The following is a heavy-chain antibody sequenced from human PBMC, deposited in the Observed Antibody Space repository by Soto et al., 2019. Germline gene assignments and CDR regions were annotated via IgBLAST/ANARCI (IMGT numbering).Heavy chain of an antibody. CDR1: GFTFSIYA. J-gene: IGHJ4*02. Sequence: LRLSCAASGFTFSIYAMSWFRQAPGKGLEWVSTISHRSATTYYADSVKGRFTVSRDNSKNTLYLQMNSLRAEDTAVYYCARQIVELIPYFDHWGQGSLVTVSS. V-gene: IGHV3-23*01. CDR2: ISHRSATT. D-gene: IGHD3-22*01. CDR3: ARQIVELIPYFDH.